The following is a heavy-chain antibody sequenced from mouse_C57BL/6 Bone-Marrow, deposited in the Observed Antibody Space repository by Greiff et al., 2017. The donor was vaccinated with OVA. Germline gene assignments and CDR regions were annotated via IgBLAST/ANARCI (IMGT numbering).Heavy chain of an antibody. CDR1: GYTFTSYD. Sequence: VKLQESGPELVKPGASVKLSCKASGYTFTSYDINWVKQRPGQGLEWIGWIYPRDGSTKYNEKFKGKATLTVDTSSSTAYMELHSLTSEDSAVYFWARRAYSTFFDYWGRGTTLTVSS. CDR3: ARRAYSTFFDY. J-gene: IGHJ2*01. CDR2: IYPRDGST. V-gene: IGHV1-85*01. D-gene: IGHD2-5*01.